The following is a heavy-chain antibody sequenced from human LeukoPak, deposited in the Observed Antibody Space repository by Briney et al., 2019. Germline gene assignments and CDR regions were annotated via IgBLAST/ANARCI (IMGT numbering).Heavy chain of an antibody. V-gene: IGHV3-74*01. CDR3: ARDRRYYYDSSGYLANAFDI. D-gene: IGHD3-22*01. Sequence: GGSLRLSCAASGFTFSSYWMHWVRQAPGKGLVWVSRINSDGSSTSYADSVKGRFTISRDNAKNTLYLQMNSLRAEDTAVYYCARDRRYYYDSSGYLANAFDIWGQGTMVTVSS. J-gene: IGHJ3*02. CDR1: GFTFSSYW. CDR2: INSDGSST.